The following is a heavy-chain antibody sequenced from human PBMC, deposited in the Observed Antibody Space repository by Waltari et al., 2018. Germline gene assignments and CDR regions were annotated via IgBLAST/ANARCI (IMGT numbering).Heavy chain of an antibody. CDR1: GGSLRGYY. Sequence: QVHLQQWGAGLLQPSETLSLTCAVYGGSLRGYYWGWVRQPPGKGREWIGEINHGPSINNNPALRSRVTLSIDTSKNQFSLKLNAVTAADTGVYYCVRLEDCTGPGGNCYSGDSFALDVWGQGTTVNVSS. CDR2: INHGPSI. D-gene: IGHD2-8*02. CDR3: VRLEDCTGPGGNCYSGDSFALDV. J-gene: IGHJ6*02. V-gene: IGHV4-34*01.